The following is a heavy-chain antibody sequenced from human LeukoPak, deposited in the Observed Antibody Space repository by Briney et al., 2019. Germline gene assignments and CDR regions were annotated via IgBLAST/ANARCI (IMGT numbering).Heavy chain of an antibody. Sequence: GASVKVSCKASGYTFTSYGISWVRQAPGQGLEWMGWISAYNGNTNYAQKLQGRVTMTTDTSTSTAYMELRSLRSDDTAVYYCARADYGDYYYYYYMDVWGKGTTVTVSS. J-gene: IGHJ6*03. D-gene: IGHD4-17*01. V-gene: IGHV1-18*01. CDR1: GYTFTSYG. CDR2: ISAYNGNT. CDR3: ARADYGDYYYYYYMDV.